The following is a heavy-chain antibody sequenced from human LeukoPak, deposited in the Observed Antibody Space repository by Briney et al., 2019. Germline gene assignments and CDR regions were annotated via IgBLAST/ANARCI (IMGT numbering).Heavy chain of an antibody. Sequence: SETLSLTCTVSGGSISSYYWSWIRQPPGKGLEWIGYIYYSGSTNYNPSLKSRVTISVDTSKNQFSLKLSSVTAADTAVYYCARGLRYFDWLPYYWGQGTLVTVSS. CDR1: GGSISSYY. D-gene: IGHD3-9*01. CDR2: IYYSGST. J-gene: IGHJ4*02. CDR3: ARGLRYFDWLPYY. V-gene: IGHV4-59*01.